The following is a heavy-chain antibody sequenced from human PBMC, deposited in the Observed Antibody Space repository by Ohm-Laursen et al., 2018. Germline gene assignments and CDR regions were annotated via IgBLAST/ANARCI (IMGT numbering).Heavy chain of an antibody. J-gene: IGHJ6*02. CDR2: INSDGSST. Sequence: SLRLSCAAPGFTFSSYWMHWVRQAPGKGLVWVSRINSDGSSTSYADSVKGRFTISRDNAKNTLYLQMNSLRAEDTAVYYCAREYYYDSSGYTDGNGMDVWGQGTTVTVSS. D-gene: IGHD3-22*01. CDR3: AREYYYDSSGYTDGNGMDV. V-gene: IGHV3-74*01. CDR1: GFTFSSYW.